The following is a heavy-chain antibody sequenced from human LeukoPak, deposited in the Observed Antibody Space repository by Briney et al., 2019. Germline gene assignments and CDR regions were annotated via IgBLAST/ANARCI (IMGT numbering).Heavy chain of an antibody. CDR1: GFTFSSYW. CDR3: ASDIVVAFDY. Sequence: PGGSLRLSCAASGFTFSSYWMSGVRQAPGRGLEWVANIKQDGSEKYYVDSVKGRFTISRDNAKNSLYLQMNSLRAEDTAVYYCASDIVVAFDYWGQGTQVTVSS. V-gene: IGHV3-7*01. D-gene: IGHD2-2*01. J-gene: IGHJ4*02. CDR2: IKQDGSEK.